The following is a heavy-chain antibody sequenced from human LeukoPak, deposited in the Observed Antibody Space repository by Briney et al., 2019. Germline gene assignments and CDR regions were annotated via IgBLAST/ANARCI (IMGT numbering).Heavy chain of an antibody. D-gene: IGHD1-20*01. CDR2: IYYSGST. Sequence: SETLSLTCTVSGGSISSGDYYWSWIRQPPGKGLEWIGYIYYSGSTYYNPSLKSRVTISVDTSKNQFSLKLSSVTAADTAVYYCARGLLTGTYMDVWGKGTTVTVSS. CDR1: GGSISSGDYY. CDR3: ARGLLTGTYMDV. V-gene: IGHV4-30-4*08. J-gene: IGHJ6*03.